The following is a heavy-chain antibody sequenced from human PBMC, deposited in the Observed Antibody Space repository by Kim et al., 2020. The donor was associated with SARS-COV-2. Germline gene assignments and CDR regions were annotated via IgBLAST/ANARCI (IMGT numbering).Heavy chain of an antibody. Sequence: GGSLRLSCAASGFTFSSYAMSWVRQAPGKGLEWVSAISGSGGSTYYADSVKGRFTISRDNSKNTLYLQMNSLRAEDTAVYYCAKVGRVYYYDSSGYSGLDYWGQGTLVTVSS. CDR3: AKVGRVYYYDSSGYSGLDY. D-gene: IGHD3-22*01. CDR1: GFTFSSYA. CDR2: ISGSGGST. V-gene: IGHV3-23*01. J-gene: IGHJ4*02.